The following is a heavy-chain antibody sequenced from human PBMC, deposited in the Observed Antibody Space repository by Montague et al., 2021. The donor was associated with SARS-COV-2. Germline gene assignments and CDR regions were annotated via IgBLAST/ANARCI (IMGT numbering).Heavy chain of an antibody. V-gene: IGHV3-7*01. CDR3: ARLGGSSWHFDY. J-gene: IGHJ4*02. CDR1: GFTFSSYW. D-gene: IGHD6-13*01. CDR2: IKQDGSEK. Sequence: SLRLSCAASGFTFSSYWMSWVRQAPGKGLEWVANIKQDGSEKYYXDSVKGRFTISRDNAKNSLYLQMNSLRAEDTAVYYCARLGGSSWHFDYWGQGTLVTVSS.